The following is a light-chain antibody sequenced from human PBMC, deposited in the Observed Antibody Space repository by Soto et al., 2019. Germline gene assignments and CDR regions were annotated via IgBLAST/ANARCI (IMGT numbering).Light chain of an antibody. CDR1: QSVSSY. V-gene: IGKV3-15*01. CDR3: QQYDDWPET. J-gene: IGKJ1*01. CDR2: DAS. Sequence: EKVMTQSPATLSVSPGERATLSCRASQSVSSYLAWYQQKPGQAPRLLIYDASTRATGVPARFSGSGSGTVFTFIFIILHSEDLAVYYCQQYDDWPETLGQGTKGDIK.